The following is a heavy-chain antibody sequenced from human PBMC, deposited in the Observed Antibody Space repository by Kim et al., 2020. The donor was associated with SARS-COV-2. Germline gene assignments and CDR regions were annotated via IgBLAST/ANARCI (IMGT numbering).Heavy chain of an antibody. CDR3: AKKGTTVAGNYFFDY. J-gene: IGHJ4*02. D-gene: IGHD4-4*01. Sequence: GGSLRLSCATSGFTFSSYGMSWVRQAPGKGLEWVSAISATGENTWYADSVRGRFTISRDNSKNTMYLQMNSLRAEDTAVYYCAKKGTTVAGNYFFDYWGQGTLVTVSS. CDR1: GFTFSSYG. V-gene: IGHV3-23*01. CDR2: ISATGENT.